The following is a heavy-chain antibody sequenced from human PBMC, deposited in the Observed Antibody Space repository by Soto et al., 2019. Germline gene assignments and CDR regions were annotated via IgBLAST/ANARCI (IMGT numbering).Heavy chain of an antibody. CDR3: ASGIQLWLRRINNGYSG. CDR1: GGTFSTYA. Sequence: QVQLVQSGAEVKKPESSVKVSCKAPGGTFSTYAISWVRQAPGQGLEWMGGIIPMFGTANYAQRFQDRVTITANESTNTGYMELSSVRSEDTAVYFCASGIQLWLRRINNGYSGWGQGTLVTVSS. CDR2: IIPMFGTA. V-gene: IGHV1-69*12. D-gene: IGHD5-18*01. J-gene: IGHJ4*02.